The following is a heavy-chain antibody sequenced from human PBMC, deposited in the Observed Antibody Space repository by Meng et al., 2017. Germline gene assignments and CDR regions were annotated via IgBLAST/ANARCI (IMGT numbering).Heavy chain of an antibody. CDR3: ARGGDGYNFYYFDY. CDR1: GGTFSSYA. J-gene: IGHJ4*02. D-gene: IGHD5-24*01. Sequence: VKKPVSSVTVXQKASGGTFSSYAINWVRQAPGKGREWMGRIIPIFGTENYAQKFQGRVTITADESTSTAYMELSSLRSEDTTVYYCARGGDGYNFYYFDYWGQGTLVTVSS. CDR2: IIPIFGTE. V-gene: IGHV1-69*15.